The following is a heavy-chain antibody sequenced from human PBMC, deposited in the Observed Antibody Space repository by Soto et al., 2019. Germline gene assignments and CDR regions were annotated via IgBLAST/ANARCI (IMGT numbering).Heavy chain of an antibody. D-gene: IGHD1-1*01. CDR1: GFTFSGYG. V-gene: IGHV3-33*01. J-gene: IGHJ4*02. CDR2: IRYDGSNI. CDR3: ARDGVGGTAFWGYLEC. Sequence: QVQLVESGGGVVQPGRSLRLSCVAPGFTFSGYGLHRVRQAPGKGLELVAIIRYDGSNIYYAESVRRLFAISRDNSKNTLFLQMDSLGAEDTAVYYCARDGVGGTAFWGYLECWCQGALVTVSS.